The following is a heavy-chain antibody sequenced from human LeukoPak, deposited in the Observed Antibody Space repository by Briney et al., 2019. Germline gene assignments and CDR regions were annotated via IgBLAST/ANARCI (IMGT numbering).Heavy chain of an antibody. D-gene: IGHD4-17*01. CDR2: INHSGST. Sequence: SETLSLTCAVYGGSFSGYYWSWIRQPPGKGLEWIGEINHSGSTNYNPSLKSRVTISADTSKNQFSLKLSSVTAADTAVYYCALMTTVTKRDTWGQGTLVTVSS. J-gene: IGHJ5*02. CDR1: GGSFSGYY. V-gene: IGHV4-34*01. CDR3: ALMTTVTKRDT.